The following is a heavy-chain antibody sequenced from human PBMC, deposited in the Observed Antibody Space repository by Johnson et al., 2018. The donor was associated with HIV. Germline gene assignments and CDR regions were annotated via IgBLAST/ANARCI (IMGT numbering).Heavy chain of an antibody. CDR1: GFTFSGYP. CDR3: ARDCRNSTSCLAFDI. Sequence: VQLVESGGGLVQPGGSLRLSCAASGFTFSGYPMHWVRQAPGKGLEWVAVISYDGSNKYYADSVKGRFTISRDNSKNTVFLQMNSLRAEDTALYYCARDCRNSTSCLAFDIWGQGTRVTVSS. D-gene: IGHD2/OR15-2a*01. J-gene: IGHJ3*02. CDR2: ISYDGSNK. V-gene: IGHV3-30*04.